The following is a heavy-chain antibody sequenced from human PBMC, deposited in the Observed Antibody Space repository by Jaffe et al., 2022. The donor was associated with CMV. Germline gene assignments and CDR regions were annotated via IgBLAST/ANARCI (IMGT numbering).Heavy chain of an antibody. Sequence: QVQLQESGPGLVKPSETLSLTCTVSGGSISSYYWSWIRQPPGKGLEWIGYIYYSGSTNYNPSLKSRVTISVDTSKNQFSLKLSSVTAADTAVYYCARVILGGSGTEDYWGQGTLVTVSS. CDR3: ARVILGGSGTEDY. D-gene: IGHD3-10*01. CDR2: IYYSGST. J-gene: IGHJ4*02. V-gene: IGHV4-59*01. CDR1: GGSISSYY.